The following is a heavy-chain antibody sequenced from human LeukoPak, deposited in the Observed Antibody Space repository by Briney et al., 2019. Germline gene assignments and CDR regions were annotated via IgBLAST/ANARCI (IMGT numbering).Heavy chain of an antibody. J-gene: IGHJ4*02. D-gene: IGHD5-18*01. CDR2: IYTSGST. CDR3: ARSGYSYGNFDY. Sequence: SETLSLTCTVSGGSISSYYWSWIRQPAGKGLEWIGRIYTSGSTNYNPSLKSRVTMSVDTSKNQFSLKLNSVTAADTAVYYCARSGYSYGNFDYWGQGTLVTVSS. V-gene: IGHV4-4*07. CDR1: GGSISSYY.